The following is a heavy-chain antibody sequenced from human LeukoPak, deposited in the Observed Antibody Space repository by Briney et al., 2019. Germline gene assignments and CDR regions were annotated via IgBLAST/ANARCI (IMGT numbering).Heavy chain of an antibody. CDR3: AKDRDSSSYYPVSPFDI. D-gene: IGHD3-22*01. V-gene: IGHV3-23*01. Sequence: GGSLRLSCAASGFTFSSYAMSWVRQAPGKGLEWVSAISGSGGSTYYADSVKGRFTISRDNSKNTLYLQMNSLRAEDTAVYYCAKDRDSSSYYPVSPFDIWGQGTMVTVSS. CDR2: ISGSGGST. J-gene: IGHJ3*02. CDR1: GFTFSSYA.